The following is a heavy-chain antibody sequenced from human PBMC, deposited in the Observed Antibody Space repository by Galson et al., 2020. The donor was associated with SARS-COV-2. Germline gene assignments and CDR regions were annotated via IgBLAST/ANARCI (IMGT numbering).Heavy chain of an antibody. Sequence: GGSLRLSCVASGFTVSSNYMSWVRQAPGKGLEWVSVLHSGGSTYYADSVKGRFSISRDSSKNTVYLQMNSLRAEDTAIYYCARVLQETNYYGSGNYRFDPWGQGTLVTVSS. CDR2: LHSGGST. J-gene: IGHJ5*02. CDR3: ARVLQETNYYGSGNYRFDP. CDR1: GFTVSSNY. D-gene: IGHD3-10*01. V-gene: IGHV3-53*01.